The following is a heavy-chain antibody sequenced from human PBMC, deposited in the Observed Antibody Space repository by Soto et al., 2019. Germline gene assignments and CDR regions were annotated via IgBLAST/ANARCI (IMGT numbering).Heavy chain of an antibody. J-gene: IGHJ3*01. D-gene: IGHD3-22*01. Sequence: ETLSLTCAVSGYSFTSYWISWVRQMPGKGLEWMGGIDPSGSYTNYSPSFQGHVTFSADKSITTAYLQWSRLQASDTAMYYCARLAYYYDSSGSPEPWGQGTMVTVSS. CDR2: IDPSGSYT. CDR1: GYSFTSYW. V-gene: IGHV5-10-1*01. CDR3: ARLAYYYDSSGSPEP.